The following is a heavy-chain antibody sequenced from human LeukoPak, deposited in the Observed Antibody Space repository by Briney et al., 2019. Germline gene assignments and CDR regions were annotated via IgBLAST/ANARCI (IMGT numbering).Heavy chain of an antibody. CDR1: GYMCTTSF. CDR3: ASPHGASSYYFDY. CDR2: INPSGTST. Sequence: ASAKVSCKASGYMCTTSFMHWVRQASGQWLEWMGVINPSGTSTDYAQKFQGRVTMTRDTSTNTVYMELSSLRSEDTAVYYCASPHGASSYYFDYWGQGTLVTVSS. J-gene: IGHJ4*02. V-gene: IGHV1-46*01. D-gene: IGHD4-23*01.